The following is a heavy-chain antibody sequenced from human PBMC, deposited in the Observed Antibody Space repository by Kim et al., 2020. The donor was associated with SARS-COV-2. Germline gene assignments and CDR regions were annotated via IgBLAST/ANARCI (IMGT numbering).Heavy chain of an antibody. D-gene: IGHD2-8*01. CDR3: AKGRLGHCTNVECHPFD. J-gene: IGHJ4*01. V-gene: IGHV3-23*01. CDR2: VTGSTGDT. CDR1: GFTFSNYA. Sequence: GGSLRLSCAASGFTFSNYAMNWVRRAPGKRLEWVSSVTGSTGDTYHADSVKGRFTISRDNSKNTLYLQMNSLRAEDTAVYYWAKGRLGHCTNVECHPFD.